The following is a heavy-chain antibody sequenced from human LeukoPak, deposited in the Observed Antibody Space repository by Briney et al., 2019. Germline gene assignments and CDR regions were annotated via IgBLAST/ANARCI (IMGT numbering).Heavy chain of an antibody. D-gene: IGHD5-18*01. CDR3: ARDPWGYRAGVMDL. V-gene: IGHV3-74*03. CDR1: GFPLSSYC. CDR2: INTDGSTT. J-gene: IGHJ4*02. Sequence: GGPLTLPCTPCGFPLSSYCMLWLRQAPGEGLVWVSCINTDGSTTTYADSVEGRFSISRDNAKNTVYLHMNSLRAEDTAVYYCARDPWGYRAGVMDLWGQGTLLTVSS.